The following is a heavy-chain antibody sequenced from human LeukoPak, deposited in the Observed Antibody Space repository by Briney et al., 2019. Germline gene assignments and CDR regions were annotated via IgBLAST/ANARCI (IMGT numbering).Heavy chain of an antibody. V-gene: IGHV3-23*01. CDR3: TKDITVQIWLLGFNS. CDR1: GFTFSSYA. Sequence: PGGSLRLSCAASGFTFSSYAVSWVRQTPGKGLEWVSAISGSGGSTYYADSVKGRFTISRDNSKNTLYLQMNSLRAEDTAVYYCTKDITVQIWLLGFNSWGQGTLVTVAS. J-gene: IGHJ1*01. D-gene: IGHD3-22*01. CDR2: ISGSGGST.